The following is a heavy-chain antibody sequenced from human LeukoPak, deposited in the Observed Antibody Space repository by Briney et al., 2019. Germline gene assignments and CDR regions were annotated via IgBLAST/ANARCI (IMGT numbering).Heavy chain of an antibody. Sequence: SVKASCKASGGTFSSYAISWVRQAPGQGLEWMGGIIPIFGTANYAQKFQGRVTITADESTSTAYMELSSLRSEDTAVYYCARVYERSSSGYYYESWGAFDIWGQGTMVTVSS. CDR3: ARVYERSSSGYYYESWGAFDI. D-gene: IGHD3-22*01. CDR2: IIPIFGTA. V-gene: IGHV1-69*13. J-gene: IGHJ3*02. CDR1: GGTFSSYA.